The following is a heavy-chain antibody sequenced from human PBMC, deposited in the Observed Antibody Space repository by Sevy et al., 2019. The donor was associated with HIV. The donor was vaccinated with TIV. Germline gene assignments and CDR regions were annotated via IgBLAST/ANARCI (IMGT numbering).Heavy chain of an antibody. J-gene: IGHJ4*02. D-gene: IGHD2-8*01. CDR2: LSFGCGEI. Sequence: GGSLRLSCAASGFTFSKYSMSWVRQPPGKGLEWVSTLSFGCGEINYADSVKGRFTISRDNCKSSEYLQMNNLRPEDTAVYYCAREGCTKPHDYWGQGTLVTVSS. CDR1: GFTFSKYS. CDR3: AREGCTKPHDY. V-gene: IGHV3-23*01.